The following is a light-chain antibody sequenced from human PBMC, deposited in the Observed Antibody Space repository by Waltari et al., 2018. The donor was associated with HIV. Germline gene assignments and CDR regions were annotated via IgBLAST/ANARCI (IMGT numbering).Light chain of an antibody. V-gene: IGLV1-36*01. CDR1: SSNIGNNA. CDR3: AAWDDSLDGVV. CDR2: DDD. J-gene: IGLJ2*01. Sequence: QSVLTQPPSVSEAPRQRVTISCSGSSSNIGNNAVNWYQQLPGKPPKLLIYDDDLRTSGGSDRFAGYKSGTSASLGISGRQSEGESDYYCAAWDDSLDGVVFGGGTKVTGL.